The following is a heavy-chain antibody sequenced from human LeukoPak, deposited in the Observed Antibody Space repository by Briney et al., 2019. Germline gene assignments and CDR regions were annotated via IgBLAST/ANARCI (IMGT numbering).Heavy chain of an antibody. CDR1: GFTFRIYW. V-gene: IGHV3-7*04. CDR2: IKHDGSEE. Sequence: PGGSLRLSCEASGFTFRIYWMSWVRQAPGKGLEWVANIKHDGSEEYYVDSVKGRFTISRDNAKNSLYLQMNSLRAEDTAVYYCARDYFYPMDVWGQGTTVTVSS. CDR3: ARDYFYPMDV. J-gene: IGHJ6*02.